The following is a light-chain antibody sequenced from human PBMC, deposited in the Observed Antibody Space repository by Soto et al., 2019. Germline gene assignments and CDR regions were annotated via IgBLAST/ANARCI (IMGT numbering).Light chain of an antibody. CDR2: DAS. CDR1: QSVSGW. V-gene: IGKV1-5*01. Sequence: IQMTKDPYSLVASVGETVAVTCRASQSVSGWLAWYQQKPGEAPKLLIYDASALPRGVPSRFSGSGSGTKFTLTIVSLQPDDFATYYCQQYETFSATLGPGTKVDIK. J-gene: IGKJ1*01. CDR3: QQYETFSAT.